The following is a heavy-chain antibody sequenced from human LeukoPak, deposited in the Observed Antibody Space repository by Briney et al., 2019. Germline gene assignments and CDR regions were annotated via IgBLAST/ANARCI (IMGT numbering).Heavy chain of an antibody. CDR2: INSDGSEG. D-gene: IGHD6-6*01. V-gene: IGHV3-7*03. CDR3: ARSSYGSSSSV. Sequence: GGSLRLSCAVSGFTFSGFWMSWSRQAPGKGLEWVASINSDGSEGYYADVVKGRFTISRDNAKNSLYLQINSPRAEDTAVYYCARSSYGSSSSVWGQGTMVTVSS. J-gene: IGHJ3*01. CDR1: GFTFSGFW.